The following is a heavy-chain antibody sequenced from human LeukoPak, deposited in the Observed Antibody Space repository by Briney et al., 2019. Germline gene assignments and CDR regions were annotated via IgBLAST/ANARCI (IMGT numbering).Heavy chain of an antibody. CDR3: TRLRRDYFPDY. J-gene: IGHJ4*02. Sequence: GGSLRLSCAASGFTFSDHYMDWVRQAPGKGPEWVGRARDKANSYTTEYAASVKGRFTISRDESRNSLFLQMNTLKTEDTAVYYCTRLRRDYFPDYWGQGTLVTVSS. CDR1: GFTFSDHY. D-gene: IGHD2/OR15-2a*01. CDR2: ARDKANSYTT. V-gene: IGHV3-72*01.